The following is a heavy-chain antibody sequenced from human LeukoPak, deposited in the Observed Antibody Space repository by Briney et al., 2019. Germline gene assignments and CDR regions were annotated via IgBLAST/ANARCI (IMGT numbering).Heavy chain of an antibody. J-gene: IGHJ6*03. CDR3: ARVAYYYYYYYMDV. CDR2: IYYSGST. Sequence: LTCTXXGGXXSSGDYYWRWIRQPPGKGLEWIGYIYYSGSTYYNPSLKSRFTISVDKAKNQFSLKLSSVTAADTAVYYCARVAYYYYYYYMDVWGKGTTVTVSS. V-gene: IGHV4-30-4*08. CDR1: GGXXSSGDYY.